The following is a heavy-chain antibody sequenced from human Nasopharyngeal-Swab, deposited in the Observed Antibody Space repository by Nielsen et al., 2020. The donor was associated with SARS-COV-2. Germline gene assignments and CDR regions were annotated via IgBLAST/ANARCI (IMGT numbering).Heavy chain of an antibody. Sequence: GGSLRLSCAASGFTFSSYDMHWVRQATGKGLDWVSAIGTAGDTYYPGSVKGRFTISRENAKNSLYLQMNSLRAGDTAVYYCARDRWTLGMDVWGQGTTVTVSS. V-gene: IGHV3-13*01. J-gene: IGHJ6*02. CDR3: ARDRWTLGMDV. D-gene: IGHD7-27*01. CDR1: GFTFSSYD. CDR2: IGTAGDT.